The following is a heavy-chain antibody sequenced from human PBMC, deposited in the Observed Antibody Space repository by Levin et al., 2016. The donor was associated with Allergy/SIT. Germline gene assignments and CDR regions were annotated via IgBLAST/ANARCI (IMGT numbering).Heavy chain of an antibody. V-gene: IGHV3-30*18. D-gene: IGHD4-23*01. CDR2: ISYDGSNQ. J-gene: IGHJ6*03. CDR1: GFMFSSNG. Sequence: GGSLRLSCAASGFMFSSNGMHWVRQAPGKGLEWVAVISYDGSNQYYADSVKGRVTISRDNSKNTVYLQMDSVRPEDTAVYYCAKGTVGYYYYYYMDVWGKGTPLTVSS. CDR3: AKGTVGYYYYYYMDV.